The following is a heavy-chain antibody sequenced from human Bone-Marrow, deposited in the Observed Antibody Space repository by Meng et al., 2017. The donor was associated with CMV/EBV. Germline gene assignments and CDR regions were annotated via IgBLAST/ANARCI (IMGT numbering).Heavy chain of an antibody. D-gene: IGHD5-18*01. CDR3: ASLDTAMDNDY. V-gene: IGHV3-48*04. Sequence: GESLKISCAASGFTFSSYGMHWVRQAPGKGLEWVSYISSSGSTIYYADSVKGRFTISRDNAKNSLYLQMNSLRAEDTAVYYCASLDTAMDNDYWGQGTLVTVSS. CDR1: GFTFSSYG. J-gene: IGHJ4*02. CDR2: ISSSGSTI.